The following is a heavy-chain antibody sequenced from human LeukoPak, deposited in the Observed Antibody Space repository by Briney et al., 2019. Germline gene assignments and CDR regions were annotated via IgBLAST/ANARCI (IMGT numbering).Heavy chain of an antibody. CDR3: ARGGRDDSSGYYLYYYYYYGMDV. D-gene: IGHD3-22*01. Sequence: LSLTRAVSGYSISSGYYWGWIRQPPGKGLEWVSYISSSGSTIYYADSVKGRFTISRDNAKNSLYLQMNSLRAEDTAVYYCARGGRDDSSGYYLYYYYYYGMDVWGQGTTVTVSS. V-gene: IGHV3-11*01. J-gene: IGHJ6*02. CDR1: GYSISSGYY. CDR2: ISSSGSTI.